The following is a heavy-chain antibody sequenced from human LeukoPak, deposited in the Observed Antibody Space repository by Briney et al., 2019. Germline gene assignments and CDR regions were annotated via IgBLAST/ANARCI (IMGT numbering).Heavy chain of an antibody. J-gene: IGHJ6*03. V-gene: IGHV1-8*01. Sequence: EASVKVSCKASGYTFTSYDINWVRQATGQGLEWMGWMNPNSGNTGYAQKFQGGVTVTRNTSISTAYMELSSLRSEDTAVYYCARAPARHLYYYYYMDVWGKGTTVTVSS. CDR1: GYTFTSYD. CDR3: ARAPARHLYYYYYMDV. D-gene: IGHD6-6*01. CDR2: MNPNSGNT.